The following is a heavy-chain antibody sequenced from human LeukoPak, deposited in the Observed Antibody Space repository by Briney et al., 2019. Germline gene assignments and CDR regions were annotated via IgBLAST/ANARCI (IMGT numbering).Heavy chain of an antibody. J-gene: IGHJ5*02. CDR3: ARHLSVGGYYSQPQYTWFDP. CDR1: GGAISSSTYY. Sequence: PSETLSLTCTVSGGAISSSTYYWGWIRQPPGKGLEWIGSTYYSGSTYYNSSLKSRVTISVDTSKNQFSLKLSSVTAADTAVYYFARHLSVGGYYSQPQYTWFDPWGQGTLVTVSS. CDR2: TYYSGST. V-gene: IGHV4-39*01. D-gene: IGHD3-22*01.